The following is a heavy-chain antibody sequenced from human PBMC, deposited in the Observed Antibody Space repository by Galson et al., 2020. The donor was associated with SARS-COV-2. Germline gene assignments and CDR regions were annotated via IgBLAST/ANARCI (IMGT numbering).Heavy chain of an antibody. CDR3: TRYCSSITCHMAFDI. J-gene: IGHJ3*02. CDR1: GGSAITTGYY. D-gene: IGHD2-2*01. V-gene: IGHV4-39*01. Sequence: SETLSLTCTVSGGSAITTGYYWSWIRQPPGKGLEWIGGIYYSGNSYYNPSLQSRVTISIDTSTHQFSLELNSVTAADTAVYYCTRYCSSITCHMAFDIWGQGTVVTVSS. CDR2: IYYSGNS.